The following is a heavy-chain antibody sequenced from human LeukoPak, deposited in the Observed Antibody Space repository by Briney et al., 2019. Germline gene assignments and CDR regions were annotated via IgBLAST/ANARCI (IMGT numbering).Heavy chain of an antibody. CDR3: TKEVQRWHSYFYRPSYALDI. J-gene: IGHJ3*02. D-gene: IGHD3-22*01. CDR2: ISANGGFI. Sequence: PGGSLRLSCAVSGFNFDDYAIHWVRHGPGKGLEWVAGISANGGFISYGESVKGRFTISRDNPRNSVFLQMNFLRAEDMAMYFCTKEVQRWHSYFYRPSYALDIWGQGTMVSVSS. CDR1: GFNFDDYA. V-gene: IGHV3-9*03.